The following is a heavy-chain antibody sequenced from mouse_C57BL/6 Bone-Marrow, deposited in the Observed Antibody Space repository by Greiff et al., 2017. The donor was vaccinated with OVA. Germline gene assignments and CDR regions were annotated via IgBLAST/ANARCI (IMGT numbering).Heavy chain of an antibody. Sequence: QVTLKEPGAELVRPGASVTLSCKASGYTFTDYEMHWVKQTPVHGLEWIGAIDPETGGTAYNQKFKGKAILTADKSSSTAYMELRSLTSEDSAVYYCTRGYSNYYAMDYWGQGTSVTVSS. V-gene: IGHV1-15*01. CDR3: TRGYSNYYAMDY. CDR1: GYTFTDYE. CDR2: IDPETGGT. J-gene: IGHJ4*01. D-gene: IGHD2-5*01.